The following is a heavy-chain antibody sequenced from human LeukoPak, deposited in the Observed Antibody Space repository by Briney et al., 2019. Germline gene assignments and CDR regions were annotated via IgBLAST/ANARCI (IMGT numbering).Heavy chain of an antibody. CDR1: GGTISSYF. CDR2: IYYSGTT. D-gene: IGHD1-26*01. Sequence: SETLSLTCTVSGGTISSYFWTWIRQPPGKGLEWMGYIYYSGTTNYNPSLKSRVTISVDTSKNQFSLKLSSVTAADTAVYYCARASGSYLDWGQGTLVTVSS. J-gene: IGHJ4*02. V-gene: IGHV4-59*12. CDR3: ARASGSYLD.